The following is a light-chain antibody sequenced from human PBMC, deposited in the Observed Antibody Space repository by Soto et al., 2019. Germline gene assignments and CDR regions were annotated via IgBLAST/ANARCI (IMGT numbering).Light chain of an antibody. V-gene: IGKV1-27*01. CDR2: GAS. J-gene: IGKJ1*01. CDR1: QAINFY. Sequence: DTQMTQSPSSVSASIGDRVTITCRASQAINFYLAWYQHKPGSAPQLLIYGASRLQSGVPSRFSGSGSGTDFTLTISSLQPEDVATYYCQQYDSVPRTFGQGTKVELK. CDR3: QQYDSVPRT.